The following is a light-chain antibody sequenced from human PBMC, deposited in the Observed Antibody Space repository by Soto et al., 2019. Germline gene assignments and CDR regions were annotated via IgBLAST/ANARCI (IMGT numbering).Light chain of an antibody. CDR2: DAS. CDR3: QQANSFPLT. J-gene: IGKJ5*01. CDR1: QNINRR. Sequence: DIQMTQSPSTLSASVGDRVTITCRASQNINRRLAWYQQKPGKAPNLLIYDASSLESGVPSRFSGSESGTDFTLTISSLQPEDFATYYCQQANSFPLTFGQGTRLEIK. V-gene: IGKV1-5*01.